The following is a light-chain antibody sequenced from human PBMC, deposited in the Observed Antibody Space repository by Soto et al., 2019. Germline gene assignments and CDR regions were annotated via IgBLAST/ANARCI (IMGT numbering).Light chain of an antibody. V-gene: IGLV2-23*01. CDR2: QGN. Sequence: QSALTQPASVSGSPGQAITISCTGSDSDVGGYDLVSWYQQHTDKAPKLIIYQGNKRPSGVSERFSGSKSGNTASLTISGIQAEDEADYYCCSYAGTAGSITDAFGTGTKLTVL. CDR3: CSYAGTAGSITDA. CDR1: DSDVGGYDL. J-gene: IGLJ1*01.